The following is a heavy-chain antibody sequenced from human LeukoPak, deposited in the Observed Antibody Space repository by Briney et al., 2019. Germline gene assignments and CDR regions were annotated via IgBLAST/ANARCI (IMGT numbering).Heavy chain of an antibody. CDR1: GGSFSGYY. D-gene: IGHD3-3*01. CDR3: ARVDYYGDWFDP. V-gene: IGHV4-34*01. J-gene: IGHJ5*02. Sequence: PETLSLTCAVYGGSFSGYYWSWIRQPPGKGLEWIGEINHSGSTNYNPSLKSRVTISVDTSKNQFSLKLSSVTAADTAVYYCARVDYYGDWFDPWGQGTLVTVSS. CDR2: INHSGST.